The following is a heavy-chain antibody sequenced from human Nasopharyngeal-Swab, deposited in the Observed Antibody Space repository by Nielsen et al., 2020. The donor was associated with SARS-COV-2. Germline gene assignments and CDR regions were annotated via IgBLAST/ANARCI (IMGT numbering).Heavy chain of an antibody. D-gene: IGHD6-19*01. CDR2: FFYSGTP. CDR1: GGSTKSYY. Sequence: SETLSLTCTVSGGSTKSYYWSWVRQPPGKGLEWIGNFFYSGTPNYNPSLKSRVTISVDAPRNQFSLRLNSVTSADTAMYYCARDSSGWHYWGQGTLVTVSS. V-gene: IGHV4-59*01. CDR3: ARDSSGWHY. J-gene: IGHJ4*02.